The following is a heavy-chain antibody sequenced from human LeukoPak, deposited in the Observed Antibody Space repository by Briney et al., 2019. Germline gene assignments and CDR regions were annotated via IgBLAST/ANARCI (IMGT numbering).Heavy chain of an antibody. Sequence: SQTLSLTCTVSGGSISSGGYYWSWIRQHPGKGLEWIGYIYYSGSTFYNPSLKSRVTISVDTSKNQFSLKLSSVTAADTAVYYCASSTSFLNWFDPWGQGTLVTVSS. D-gene: IGHD2-2*01. CDR2: IYYSGST. CDR1: GGSISSGGYY. J-gene: IGHJ5*02. V-gene: IGHV4-31*03. CDR3: ASSTSFLNWFDP.